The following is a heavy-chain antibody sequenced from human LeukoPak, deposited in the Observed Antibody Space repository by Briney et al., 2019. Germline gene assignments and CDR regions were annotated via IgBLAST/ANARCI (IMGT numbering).Heavy chain of an antibody. V-gene: IGHV3-30*03. J-gene: IGHJ4*02. CDR1: GFTFSSYG. D-gene: IGHD3-22*01. CDR2: ISYDGSNT. Sequence: GGSLRLSCAASGFTFSSYGMHWVRRAPGKGLEWVATISYDGSNTYYADSLKGRFTISRDISKNTLYLQMNSLRAEDTAVYYCSVNMGSGYRFDYWGQGTLVTVSS. CDR3: SVNMGSGYRFDY.